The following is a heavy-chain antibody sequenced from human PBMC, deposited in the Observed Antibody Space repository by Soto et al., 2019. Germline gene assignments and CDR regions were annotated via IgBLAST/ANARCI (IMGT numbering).Heavy chain of an antibody. J-gene: IGHJ4*02. CDR2: IYYSGST. CDR1: GGSISSSSYY. CDR3: ARSLTIGITGTSFDY. D-gene: IGHD1-7*01. V-gene: IGHV4-39*01. Sequence: PSETLSLTCTVSGGSISSSSYYWGWIRQPPGKGLEWIGSIYYSGSTYYNPSLKSRVTISVDTSKNQFSLKLSSVTAADTAVYYCARSLTIGITGTSFDYWGQGTLVTVSS.